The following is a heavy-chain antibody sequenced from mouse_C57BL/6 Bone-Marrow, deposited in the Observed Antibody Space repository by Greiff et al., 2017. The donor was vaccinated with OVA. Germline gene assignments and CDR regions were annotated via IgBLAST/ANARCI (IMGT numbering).Heavy chain of an antibody. Sequence: SGAELVRPGASVTLSCKASGYTFTAYEMHWVKPTPVHGLEWIGAIDPETGGTAYNQKFKGKAILTADKSSSTAYMELRSLTSEDSAVYYCTRGYSNYYAMDYWGQGTSVTVSS. J-gene: IGHJ4*01. CDR2: IDPETGGT. V-gene: IGHV1-15*01. D-gene: IGHD2-5*01. CDR1: GYTFTAYE. CDR3: TRGYSNYYAMDY.